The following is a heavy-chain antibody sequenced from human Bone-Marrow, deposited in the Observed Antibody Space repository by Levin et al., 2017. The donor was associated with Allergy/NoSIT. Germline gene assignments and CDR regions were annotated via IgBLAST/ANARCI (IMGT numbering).Heavy chain of an antibody. V-gene: IGHV3-21*01. CDR1: GFTFSSFS. CDR2: ISTTSTYI. Sequence: RSGGSLRLSCAASGFTFSSFSMNWVRQAPGKGLEWVSYISTTSTYIYYAGSVKGRFTISRDNTKNSLYLRMSGLRADDTAVYYCATTLRGSGSYEDWGQGTLVTVSS. D-gene: IGHD3-10*01. CDR3: ATTLRGSGSYED. J-gene: IGHJ4*02.